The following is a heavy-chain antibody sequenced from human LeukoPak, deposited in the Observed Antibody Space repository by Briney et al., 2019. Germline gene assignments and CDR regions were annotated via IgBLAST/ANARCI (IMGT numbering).Heavy chain of an antibody. D-gene: IGHD1-26*01. CDR1: GYSFTSYW. Sequence: GESLKISCKGSGYSFTSYWIGWVRQMPGKGLEWMGIIYPGDSDTRYSPSFQGQVTISADKSISTAYLQWSSLRASDTAMYYCASSSGSFGYYYYYMDVWGKGTTVTVSS. J-gene: IGHJ6*03. CDR3: ASSSGSFGYYYYYMDV. CDR2: IYPGDSDT. V-gene: IGHV5-51*01.